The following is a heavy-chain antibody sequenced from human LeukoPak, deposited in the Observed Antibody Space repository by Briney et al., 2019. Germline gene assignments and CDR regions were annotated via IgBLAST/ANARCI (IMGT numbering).Heavy chain of an antibody. CDR1: GGSISSSSYY. Sequence: SETLSLTCTVSGGSISSSSYYWGWIRQPPGKGLEWIGSIYYSESTYYNPSLKSRVTISVDTSKNQFSLKLSSVTAADTAVYYCARGTDDSSGYPFDYWGQGTLVTVSS. CDR3: ARGTDDSSGYPFDY. V-gene: IGHV4-39*07. CDR2: IYYSEST. J-gene: IGHJ4*02. D-gene: IGHD3-22*01.